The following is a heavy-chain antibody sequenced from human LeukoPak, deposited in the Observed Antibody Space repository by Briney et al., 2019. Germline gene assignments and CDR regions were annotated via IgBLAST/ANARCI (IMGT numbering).Heavy chain of an antibody. D-gene: IGHD5-18*01. CDR3: MTAAGYNFGQY. CDR1: GLTVNNNY. CDR2: LYIGGNT. J-gene: IGHJ4*02. V-gene: IGHV3-53*01. Sequence: QSGGSLRLSCAASGLTVNNNYMNWVRQAPGKGLEWVSALYIGGNTYYADSVRGRFTISRDNSKNTLYLQMNSLRAEGTAIYYCMTAAGYNFGQYWGQGTLVTVSS.